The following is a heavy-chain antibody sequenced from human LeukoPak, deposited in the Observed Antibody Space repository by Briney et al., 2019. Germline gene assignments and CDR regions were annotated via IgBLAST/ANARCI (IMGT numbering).Heavy chain of an antibody. V-gene: IGHV3-30*02. Sequence: GGSLRLSCAASGFSFSNYGMHLVRQAPGKGLEWVSFIRYEGSNLYYADSVKGRFTISRDNSKSTLYLQMNSLRAEDTAIYYCAKGAPNLPDYWGQGTLVTVSS. J-gene: IGHJ4*02. CDR1: GFSFSNYG. CDR3: AKGAPNLPDY. CDR2: IRYEGSNL. D-gene: IGHD5/OR15-5a*01.